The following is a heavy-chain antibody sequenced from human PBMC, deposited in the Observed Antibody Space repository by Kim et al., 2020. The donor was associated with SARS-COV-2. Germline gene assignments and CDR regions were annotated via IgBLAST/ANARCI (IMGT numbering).Heavy chain of an antibody. CDR1: GFTFGDYA. V-gene: IGHV3-43*02. CDR3: ANELNYFSSGYIDV. J-gene: IGHJ6*03. D-gene: IGHD3-10*01. CDR2: ISGNGYNA. Sequence: GGSLRLSCAVSGFTFGDYAMHWVRQAPGKGLEWVSLISGNGYNAYYADSVKGRFTISRDNTKKSLYLQMNSLRTEDTALYYCANELNYFSSGYIDVAGKG.